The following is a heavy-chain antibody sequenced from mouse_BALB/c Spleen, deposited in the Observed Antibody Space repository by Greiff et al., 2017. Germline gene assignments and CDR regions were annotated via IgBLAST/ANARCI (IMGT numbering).Heavy chain of an antibody. J-gene: IGHJ3*01. CDR1: GFTFTDYY. CDR2: IRNKANGYTT. V-gene: IGHV7-3*02. D-gene: IGHD1-1*02. Sequence: EVQLQQSGGGLVQPGGSLRFSCATSGFTFTDYYMSWVRQPPGKALEWLGFIRNKANGYTTEYSASVKGRFTISRDNSQSILYLQMNTLRAEDSATYYCARDIAPLTGGIAYWGQGTLVTVSA. CDR3: ARDIAPLTGGIAY.